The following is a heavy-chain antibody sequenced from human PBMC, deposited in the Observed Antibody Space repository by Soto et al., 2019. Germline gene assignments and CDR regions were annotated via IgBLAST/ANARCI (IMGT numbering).Heavy chain of an antibody. CDR2: IYYSGST. J-gene: IGHJ6*02. V-gene: IGHV4-61*01. Sequence: SETLSLTCTVSGGSVSSGSYYWSWIRQPPGKGLEWIGYIYYSGSTNYNPSLKSRVTISVDTSKNQFSLKLSSVTAADTAVYYCARSGYSYGYSFGYYYGMDVWGQGTTVTVSS. CDR1: GGSVSSGSYY. D-gene: IGHD5-18*01. CDR3: ARSGYSYGYSFGYYYGMDV.